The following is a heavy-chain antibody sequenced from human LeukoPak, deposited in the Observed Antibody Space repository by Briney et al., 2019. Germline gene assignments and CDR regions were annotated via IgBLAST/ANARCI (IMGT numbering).Heavy chain of an antibody. CDR2: IYTSGST. Sequence: SETLSLTCTVSGDSISDYSWSWIRQPAGKGLEWIGRIYTSGSTNYNPSLKSRVTMSVDTSKNQFSLKLSSVTAADTAVYYCARQVPAASSWYYYYYMDVWGKGTTVTVSS. CDR3: ARQVPAASSWYYYYYMDV. J-gene: IGHJ6*03. CDR1: GDSISDYS. D-gene: IGHD2-2*01. V-gene: IGHV4-4*07.